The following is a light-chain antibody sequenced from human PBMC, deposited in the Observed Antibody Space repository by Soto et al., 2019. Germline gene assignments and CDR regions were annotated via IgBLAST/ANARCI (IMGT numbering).Light chain of an antibody. CDR2: GAS. Sequence: EIVLTQSPGTLSLSPGERATLSCRASQSVSSSYLAWSQQKPGQAPRLLIYGASSRATGIPDRFSGSGSGTDFTLTISRLEPEDFAVYYCQQYGSSRSITFGQGTRLRL. J-gene: IGKJ5*01. CDR1: QSVSSSY. CDR3: QQYGSSRSIT. V-gene: IGKV3-20*01.